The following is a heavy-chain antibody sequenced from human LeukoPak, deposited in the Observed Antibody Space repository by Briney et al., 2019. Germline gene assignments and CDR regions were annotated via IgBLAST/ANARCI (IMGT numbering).Heavy chain of an antibody. J-gene: IGHJ3*02. D-gene: IGHD3-10*01. CDR3: ARAYGSGTYGAFDI. V-gene: IGHV3-74*01. CDR2: INSDGSST. Sequence: GRSRRLSSAATGFTFSSHWMHWVRQDARKGMVWVSRINSDGSSTGSADSVKGRFTICRDHAKNTPYLQMNSLIGEDTAVNYCARAYGSGTYGAFDIWGQGTKVTVSS. CDR1: GFTFSSHW.